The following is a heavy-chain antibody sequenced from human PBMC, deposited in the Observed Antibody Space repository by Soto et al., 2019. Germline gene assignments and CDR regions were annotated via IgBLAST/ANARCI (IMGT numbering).Heavy chain of an antibody. CDR1: GGSIVSVGYS. Sequence: QLQLQESGSGLVKPSHNLSLTCALSGGSIVSVGYSWSWIRQPTGKGLEWIGYIYDSGSTYYNPSLQSRVTISVDRYENQFSLKLTSVTAADTAVYYCARDHVGISGGFYHWGQGILVTVSS. V-gene: IGHV4-30-2*01. J-gene: IGHJ4*02. CDR2: IYDSGST. CDR3: ARDHVGISGGFYH. D-gene: IGHD3-10*01.